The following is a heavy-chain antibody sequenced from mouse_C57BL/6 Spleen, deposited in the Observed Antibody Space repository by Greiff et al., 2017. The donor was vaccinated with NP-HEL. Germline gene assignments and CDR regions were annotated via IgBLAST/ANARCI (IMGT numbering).Heavy chain of an antibody. Sequence: VQLQQPGAELVKPGASVKVSCKASGYTFTSYWMHWVRQRPGQGLEWIGEIYPGSGSTYYNEKFKGKATLTVDTSSSTASMQLSSLTSEDSAVYFCARSRELGYRGQGATVTV. CDR3: ARSRELGY. CDR1: GYTFTSYW. CDR2: IYPGSGST. J-gene: IGHJ4*01. V-gene: IGHV1-56*01.